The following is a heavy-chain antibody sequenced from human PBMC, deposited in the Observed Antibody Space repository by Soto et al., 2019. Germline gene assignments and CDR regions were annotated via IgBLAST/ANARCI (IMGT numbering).Heavy chain of an antibody. CDR1: GGSISSGDYY. Sequence: SETLSLTCTVSGGSISSGDYYWSGIRQPPGKGLEWIGYIYYSGSTYYNPSLKSRVTISVDTSKNQFSLKLSSVTAADTAVYYCARVGWTYYDFWSGPGSYYGMDVWGQGTTVTSP. V-gene: IGHV4-30-4*01. J-gene: IGHJ6*02. CDR3: ARVGWTYYDFWSGPGSYYGMDV. CDR2: IYYSGST. D-gene: IGHD3-3*01.